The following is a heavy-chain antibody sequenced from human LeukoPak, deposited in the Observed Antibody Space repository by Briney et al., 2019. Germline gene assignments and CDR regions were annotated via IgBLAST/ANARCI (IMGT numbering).Heavy chain of an antibody. CDR3: ARDTPFYEVTKTTHWYFDL. CDR1: GGSISSYY. J-gene: IGHJ2*01. CDR2: IYYSGST. Sequence: SETLSLTCTVSGGSISSYYWSWIRQPPGKGLEWIGYIYYSGSTNYNPSLKSRVTISVDTSKNQFSLKLSSVPAADTAVYYCARDTPFYEVTKTTHWYFDLWGRGTLVTVSS. D-gene: IGHD4-11*01. V-gene: IGHV4-59*01.